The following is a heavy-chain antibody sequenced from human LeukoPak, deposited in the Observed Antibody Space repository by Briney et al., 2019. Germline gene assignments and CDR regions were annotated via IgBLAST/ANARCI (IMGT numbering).Heavy chain of an antibody. CDR1: GFTFSSYG. CDR3: ARGRGYSSSSTDMDV. V-gene: IGHV3-30*03. J-gene: IGHJ6*02. Sequence: GGSLRLSCAASGFTFSSYGMHWVRQAPGKGLEWVAVISYDGSNKYYADSVKGRFTISRDNTDNLLYLQMNSLRDEDTAVYYCARGRGYSSSSTDMDVWGRGTTVTVSS. CDR2: ISYDGSNK. D-gene: IGHD6-6*01.